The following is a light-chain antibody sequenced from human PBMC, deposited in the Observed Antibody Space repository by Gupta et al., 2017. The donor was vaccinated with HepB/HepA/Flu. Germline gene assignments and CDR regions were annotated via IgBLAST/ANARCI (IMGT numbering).Light chain of an antibody. J-gene: IGLJ2*01. Sequence: SYAVYQSPSVSVSPGQTATTTCSGEELGDKYVSWYQQKPGQSPVLVIFQTDRRPSGIPERFSGSNSGNTATLTISGTQALDESDCYCQTWDTGTVVFGGGTRLTVL. CDR2: QTD. V-gene: IGLV3-1*01. CDR3: QTWDTGTVV. CDR1: ELGDKY.